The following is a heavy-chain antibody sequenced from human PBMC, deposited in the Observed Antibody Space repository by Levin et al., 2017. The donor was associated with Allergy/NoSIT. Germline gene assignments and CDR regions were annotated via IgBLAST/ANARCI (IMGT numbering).Heavy chain of an antibody. V-gene: IGHV4-34*01. J-gene: IGHJ6*03. D-gene: IGHD2-2*01. CDR1: GGSFSGYY. CDR2: INHSGST. CDR3: ARNSVGYCSSTSCPPYYYMDV. Sequence: SETLSLTCAVYGGSFSGYYWSWIRQPPGKGLEWIGEINHSGSTNYNPSLKSRVTISVDTSKNQFSLKLSSVTAADTAVYYCARNSVGYCSSTSCPPYYYMDVWGKGTTVTVSS.